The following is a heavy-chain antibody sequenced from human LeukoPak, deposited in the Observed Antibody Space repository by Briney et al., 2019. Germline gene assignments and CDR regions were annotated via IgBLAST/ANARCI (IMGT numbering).Heavy chain of an antibody. V-gene: IGHV3-23*01. CDR2: ITNSGGST. D-gene: IGHD1-1*01. CDR3: ARDPSQTGTLPSDI. J-gene: IGHJ3*02. Sequence: GGSLRLSCAASGFTFSAFGMNWVRQAPGKGLEWVSTITNSGGSTYYVDSVKGRFTISRDNSKNTLYLQMNSLGAEDPAVYYCARDPSQTGTLPSDIWGQGTMVTVSS. CDR1: GFTFSAFG.